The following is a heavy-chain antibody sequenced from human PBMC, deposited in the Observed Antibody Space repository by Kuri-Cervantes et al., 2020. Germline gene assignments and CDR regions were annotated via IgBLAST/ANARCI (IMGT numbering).Heavy chain of an antibody. CDR2: FYYSGST. V-gene: IGHV4-39*07. Sequence: SETLSLTCTVSGVSINSNNYYWGWIRQSPGKGLKWIGNFYYSGSTYYNPSLKSRVTVSVDTSKNQFSLKLSSVTAADTAVYYCARFVAAAGTPNFDYWGQGTLVTVSS. D-gene: IGHD6-13*01. J-gene: IGHJ4*02. CDR3: ARFVAAAGTPNFDY. CDR1: GVSINSNNYY.